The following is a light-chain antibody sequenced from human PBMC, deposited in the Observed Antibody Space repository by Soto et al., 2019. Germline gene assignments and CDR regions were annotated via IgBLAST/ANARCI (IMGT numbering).Light chain of an antibody. CDR3: QQYGNSPGT. Sequence: EIVLTHSPGTLSLSPGERATLSCRASQSVSNNYFAWYQQKPGQAPRLVIYDASSRAAGIPDRVSASGSGTDGTLTVSRLEPEDFAVYYCQQYGNSPGTFGQGTKVDIK. J-gene: IGKJ1*01. CDR1: QSVSNNY. V-gene: IGKV3-20*01. CDR2: DAS.